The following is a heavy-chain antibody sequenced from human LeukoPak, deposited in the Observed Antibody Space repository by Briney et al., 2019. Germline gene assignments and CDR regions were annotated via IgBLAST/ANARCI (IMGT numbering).Heavy chain of an antibody. D-gene: IGHD6-13*01. J-gene: IGHJ5*02. CDR1: GYSFTSYW. V-gene: IGHV5-51*01. CDR2: FYSGESDT. CDR3: ARLGWAVAGTPPWVSWFDR. Sequence: ESLQILFRGSGYSFTSYWIGRGRPMSGEGVGWGVIFYSGESDTRYSPSFQAQFTISADKSISTAYLQWSSLKASDTAMYYCARLGWAVAGTPPWVSWFDRWGQGTLVTVSS.